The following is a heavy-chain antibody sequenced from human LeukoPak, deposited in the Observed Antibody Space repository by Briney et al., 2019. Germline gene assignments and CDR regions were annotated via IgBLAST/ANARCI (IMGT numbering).Heavy chain of an antibody. CDR1: GFRFDDYG. V-gene: IGHV3-20*04. D-gene: IGHD3-16*01. Sequence: GGSLRLSCAASGFRFDDYGMTWVRQAPGKGLEWVSDINWTGASTGYADSVKGRFTISRDNAKNSLYLQMNSLRADGTAMYYCARGSRGTPGQWGQGTLVTVSS. CDR3: ARGSRGTPGQ. CDR2: INWTGAST. J-gene: IGHJ4*02.